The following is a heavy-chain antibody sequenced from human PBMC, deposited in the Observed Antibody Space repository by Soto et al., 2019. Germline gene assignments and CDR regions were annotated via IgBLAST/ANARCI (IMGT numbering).Heavy chain of an antibody. CDR1: GFTFSSYA. J-gene: IGHJ6*03. Sequence: GGSLRLSCAASGFTFSSYAMSWVRQAPGKGLEWVSAISGSGGSTYYADSVKGRFTISRDNSKNTLYLQMNSLRAEDTAVYYWAKGPGYSSSWTHYYYYMDVWGKGTTVTVSS. V-gene: IGHV3-23*01. CDR3: AKGPGYSSSWTHYYYYMDV. D-gene: IGHD6-13*01. CDR2: ISGSGGST.